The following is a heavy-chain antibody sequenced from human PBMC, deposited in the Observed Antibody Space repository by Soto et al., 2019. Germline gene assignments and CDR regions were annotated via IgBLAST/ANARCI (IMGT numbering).Heavy chain of an antibody. CDR3: ARERGGYNRGDFEF. J-gene: IGHJ4*02. CDR2: IIPSFGKG. CDR1: GGTFSSYA. Sequence: QVQRVQSGAEAKRPGSSVKVSCKASGGTFSSYAISWVRQAPGQGLGWLGGIIPSFGKGNYQQNFQGRLTITADESTSTVYMELSGLTSGDTAVYYCARERGGYNRGDFEFWGQGTLVTVSS. V-gene: IGHV1-69*01. D-gene: IGHD5-12*01.